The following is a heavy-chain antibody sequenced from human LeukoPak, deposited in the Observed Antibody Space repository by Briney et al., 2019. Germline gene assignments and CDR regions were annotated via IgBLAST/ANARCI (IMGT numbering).Heavy chain of an antibody. CDR3: ARDYGYYGSGSAFDY. Sequence: GGSLRVSCVASGFTFSSYWMSWVRQAPGKGLEWVANIKQDGSEKYYVDSVKGRFTISRDNAKNSLYLQMNSLRAEDTAVYYCARDYGYYGSGSAFDYWGQATLVTVSS. V-gene: IGHV3-7*01. D-gene: IGHD3-10*01. J-gene: IGHJ4*02. CDR2: IKQDGSEK. CDR1: GFTFSSYW.